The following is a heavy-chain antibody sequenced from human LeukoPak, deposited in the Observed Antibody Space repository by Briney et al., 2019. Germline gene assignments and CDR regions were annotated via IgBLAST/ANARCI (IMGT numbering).Heavy chain of an antibody. Sequence: GGSLRLSCAASGFTFTTYAMSWVRQAPGKGLVWVSSITGSGDSTYYADSVKGRFTISRDNSKNTLYLQMNSLRAEDTAVYHCARDGGSYLQPTDYWGQGTLVTVSS. CDR3: ARDGGSYLQPTDY. CDR1: GFTFTTYA. V-gene: IGHV3-23*01. D-gene: IGHD1-26*01. J-gene: IGHJ4*02. CDR2: ITGSGDST.